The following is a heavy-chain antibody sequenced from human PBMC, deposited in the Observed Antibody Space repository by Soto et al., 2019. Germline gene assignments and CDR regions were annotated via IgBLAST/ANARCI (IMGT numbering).Heavy chain of an antibody. CDR3: ARVLELSSWYSSSSHYYYGMDV. CDR1: GFTFSSYA. D-gene: IGHD6-6*01. CDR2: ISYDGSNK. J-gene: IGHJ6*02. V-gene: IGHV3-30-3*01. Sequence: GGSLRLSCAASGFTFSSYAMHWVRQAPGKGLEWVAVISYDGSNKYYADSVKGQFTISRDNSKNTLYLQMNSLRAEDTAVYYCARVLELSSWYSSSSHYYYGMDVWGQGTTVTVSS.